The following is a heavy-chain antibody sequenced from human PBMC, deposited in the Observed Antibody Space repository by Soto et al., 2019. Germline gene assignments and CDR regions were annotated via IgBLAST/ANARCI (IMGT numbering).Heavy chain of an antibody. V-gene: IGHV3-7*01. Sequence: EVQLVESGGGLVQPGGSLRLSCGASGFTFSNYWMSWVRQAPGKGLDWVANIKQDGSEKYYVDSVRGRFTISRDNARNSLYLQMNNLRAEDTAVYFCARDECSGDYCYSELEYWGQGALVTVSA. CDR3: ARDECSGDYCYSELEY. CDR2: IKQDGSEK. CDR1: GFTFSNYW. J-gene: IGHJ4*02. D-gene: IGHD2-21*01.